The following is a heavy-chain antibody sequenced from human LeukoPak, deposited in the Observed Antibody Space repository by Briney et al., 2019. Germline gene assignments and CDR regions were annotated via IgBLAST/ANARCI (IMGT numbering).Heavy chain of an antibody. Sequence: LSGGSLRLSCAASGFTFDDYGMSWVRQAPGKGLEWVSGINWNGGSTGYADSVKGRFTISRDNAKNSLYLQMNSLRAEDTALYYCARAHYYSFFDYWGQGTLVTVSS. CDR1: GFTFDDYG. CDR2: INWNGGST. J-gene: IGHJ4*02. D-gene: IGHD3-22*01. V-gene: IGHV3-20*04. CDR3: ARAHYYSFFDY.